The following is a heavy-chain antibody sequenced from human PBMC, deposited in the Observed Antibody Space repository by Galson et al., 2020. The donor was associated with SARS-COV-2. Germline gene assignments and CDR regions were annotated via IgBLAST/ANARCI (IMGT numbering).Heavy chain of an antibody. D-gene: IGHD6-13*01. V-gene: IGHV3-30*03. CDR1: GFTFSSYG. J-gene: IGHJ3*01. CDR3: VRDPSRAAADQGAFDS. Sequence: GGSLRLSCAASGFTFSSYGMHWVRQAPGKGLEWVAVISYDGSNKYYADSVKGRFTISRDNSKNSLDLQMDSLRAEDTAVYYCVRDPSRAAADQGAFDSWGPGTMVTVSP. CDR2: ISYDGSNK.